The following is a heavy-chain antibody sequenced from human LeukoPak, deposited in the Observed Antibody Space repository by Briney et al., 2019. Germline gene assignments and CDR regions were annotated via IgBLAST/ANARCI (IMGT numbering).Heavy chain of an antibody. Sequence: GGSLRLSCAASGFTFNNYVMNWVRQAPGKGLEWVSAITDSSTSTYYADSEKGRFTISRDNSKNTLYLQMNSLRAEDTAVYYCAKGSSSSRPYYFDYWGQGTLVTVSS. CDR2: ITDSSTST. CDR1: GFTFNNYV. J-gene: IGHJ4*02. V-gene: IGHV3-23*01. CDR3: AKGSSSSRPYYFDY. D-gene: IGHD6-13*01.